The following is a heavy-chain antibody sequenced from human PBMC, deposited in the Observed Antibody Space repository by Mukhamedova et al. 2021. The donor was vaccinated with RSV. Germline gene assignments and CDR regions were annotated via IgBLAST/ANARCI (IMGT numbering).Heavy chain of an antibody. CDR1: SSNW. V-gene: IGHV4-4*02. Sequence: SSNWWSWVRQPPGKGLEWIGEIYHSGSTNYNPSLESRVTISVDKSKNQFSLKLSSVTAADTAVYYCARGHYDFWSGYDYYYYGMD. J-gene: IGHJ6*01. CDR2: IYHSGST. CDR3: ARGHYDFWSGYDYYYYGMD. D-gene: IGHD3-3*01.